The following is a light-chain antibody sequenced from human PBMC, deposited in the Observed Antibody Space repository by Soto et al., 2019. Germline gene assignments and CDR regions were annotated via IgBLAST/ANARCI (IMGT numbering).Light chain of an antibody. V-gene: IGKV4-1*01. J-gene: IGKJ4*01. Sequence: DIVMTQSPDSLAVSLGERATINCKSSQSILYSSNNKNYLVWYQQKPGQPPKVPIYWASTRESGVPDRFSGSGSGTDFTLTISSLQAEDVAVYYCQQYYSAPLTFGGGTKVDI. CDR1: QSILYSSNNKNY. CDR2: WAS. CDR3: QQYYSAPLT.